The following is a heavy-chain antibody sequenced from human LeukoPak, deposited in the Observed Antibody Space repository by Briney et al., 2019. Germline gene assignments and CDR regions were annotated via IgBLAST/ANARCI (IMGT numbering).Heavy chain of an antibody. D-gene: IGHD3-10*01. V-gene: IGHV4-34*01. CDR1: GGSFSGYY. J-gene: IGHJ4*02. Sequence: SETLSLTCAVYGGSFSGYYWSWIRQPPGKGLEWIGEISHSGSTNYNPSLKSRVTISVDTSKNQFSLKLSSVTAADTAVYYCARGPNHYYGSGYYFDYWGQGTLVTVSS. CDR2: ISHSGST. CDR3: ARGPNHYYGSGYYFDY.